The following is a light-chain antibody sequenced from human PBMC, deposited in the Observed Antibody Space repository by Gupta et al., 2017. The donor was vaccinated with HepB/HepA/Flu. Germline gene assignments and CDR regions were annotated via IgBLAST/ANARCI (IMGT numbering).Light chain of an antibody. Sequence: EIVLTQSPGTLSLSPGERTTPSCRASQSVSSSYLAWYQQKPGQAPRLLIYGASSRATGIPDRFSGSGSGTDFTLTITRLEPEDFAVYYCQQESSSPWTFGQGTKVEIK. V-gene: IGKV3-20*01. CDR3: QQESSSPWT. J-gene: IGKJ1*01. CDR1: QSVSSSY. CDR2: GAS.